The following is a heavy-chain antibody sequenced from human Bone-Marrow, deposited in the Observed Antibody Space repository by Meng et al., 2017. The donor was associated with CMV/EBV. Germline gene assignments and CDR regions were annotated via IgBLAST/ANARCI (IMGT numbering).Heavy chain of an antibody. CDR2: IKPDSGAT. V-gene: IGHV1-2*02. J-gene: IGHJ4*02. CDR3: ARDHNWGPDH. Sequence: ASVKVSCKTSGFYFSDHFMHWVRQAPGQGLEWMGWIKPDSGATNYSQTFRGRVTLTTDSSISTAYMDLIRLTSDDTAVYYCARDHNWGPDHWGQGNLVNVSS. CDR1: GFYFSDHF. D-gene: IGHD1-1*01.